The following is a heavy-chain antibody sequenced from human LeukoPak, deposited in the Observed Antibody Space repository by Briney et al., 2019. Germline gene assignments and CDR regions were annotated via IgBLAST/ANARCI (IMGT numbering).Heavy chain of an antibody. CDR1: GYTFTSYG. V-gene: IGHV1-18*01. D-gene: IGHD5-24*01. CDR3: ARSRWLQFGRGFGY. CDR2: ISAYNGNT. Sequence: ASVKVSCKASGYTFTSYGISWVRQAPGQGLKWMGWISAYNGNTNYAQKLQGRVTMTTDTSTSTAYMELRSLRSDDTAVYYCARSRWLQFGRGFGYWGQGTLVTVSS. J-gene: IGHJ4*02.